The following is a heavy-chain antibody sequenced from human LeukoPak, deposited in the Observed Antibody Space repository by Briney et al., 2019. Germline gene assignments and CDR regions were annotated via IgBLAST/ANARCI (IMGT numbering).Heavy chain of an antibody. Sequence: SETLSLTCAVYGGSFSNYYWSWIRQPPGKGLEWIGEINQSGNTNYNSSLKSRVTISVDTSKNQFSLKLSSVTAADTAVYYCARLPLWFGESPLEDWGQGTLVTVSS. D-gene: IGHD3-10*01. J-gene: IGHJ4*02. CDR3: ARLPLWFGESPLED. CDR1: GGSFSNYY. CDR2: INQSGNT. V-gene: IGHV4-34*01.